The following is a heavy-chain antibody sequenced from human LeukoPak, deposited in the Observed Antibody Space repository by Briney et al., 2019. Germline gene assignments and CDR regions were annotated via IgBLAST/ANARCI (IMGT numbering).Heavy chain of an antibody. D-gene: IGHD6-13*01. CDR3: ARALDSSSGNFQH. J-gene: IGHJ1*01. Sequence: INPSGGSTSYAQKFQGRVTVTRDTSTSTVFMELSSLRSEDTAVYYCARALDSSSGNFQHWGQGTLVTVSS. CDR2: INPSGGST. V-gene: IGHV1-46*01.